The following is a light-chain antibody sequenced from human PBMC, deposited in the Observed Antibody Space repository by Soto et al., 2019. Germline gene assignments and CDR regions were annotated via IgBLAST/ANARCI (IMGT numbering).Light chain of an antibody. J-gene: IGLJ3*02. Sequence: SALTQPPSASGSPGQSVTISCTGTSSDVGGSNFVSWYQQYPGKAPKLMIYEVSKRPSGVPDRFSGAKSGNTASLTVSGLQAEDEADYYCSSYAGSNAGTNTVVFGGGTKLTVL. CDR1: SSDVGGSNF. CDR2: EVS. CDR3: SSYAGSNAGTNTVV. V-gene: IGLV2-8*01.